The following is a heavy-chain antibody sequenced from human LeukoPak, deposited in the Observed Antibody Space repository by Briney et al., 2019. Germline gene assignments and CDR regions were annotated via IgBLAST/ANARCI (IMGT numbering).Heavy chain of an antibody. J-gene: IGHJ5*02. CDR1: GGSISSYY. D-gene: IGHD6-13*01. CDR2: IYYSGST. V-gene: IGHV4-59*08. CDR3: ARQKAGVAAWFDP. Sequence: SETLSLTCTVSGGSISSYYWSWIRQPPGKGLEWIGYIYYSGSTKYKSSLKSRITISLDTFKNQFSLKLSSVPAADTAVYYCARQKAGVAAWFDPWGQGTLVTVSS.